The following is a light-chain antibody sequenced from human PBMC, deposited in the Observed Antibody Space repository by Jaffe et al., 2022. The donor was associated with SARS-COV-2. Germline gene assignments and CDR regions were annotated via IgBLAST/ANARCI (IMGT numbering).Light chain of an antibody. CDR3: MQGTHWPPWT. V-gene: IGKV2-30*02. CDR1: QSLVHSNGNTY. CDR2: EVS. Sequence: DVVMTQSPLSLPVTLGQPASISCRSSQSLVHSNGNTYLNWFLQRPGQSPRRLIFEVSTRDPGVPDRFSGSGSGTDFTLRISRVEAEDIGVYYCMQGTHWPPWTFGQGTKVEIK. J-gene: IGKJ1*01.